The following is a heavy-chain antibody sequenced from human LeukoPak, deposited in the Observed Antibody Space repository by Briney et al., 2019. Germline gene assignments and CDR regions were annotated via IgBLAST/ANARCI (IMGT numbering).Heavy chain of an antibody. V-gene: IGHV3-33*01. CDR3: ARLGGLTVTTFHSYGMDV. CDR2: IWYDGSNT. Sequence: GRSLRLSCAASGFTFSNFGMHWVRQAPGKGLEWVAVIWYDGSNTYYADSVKGRFTISRDNSKNTLYLQMRSLTVEDTAVYYCARLGGLTVTTFHSYGMDVWGQGTTVTVSS. J-gene: IGHJ6*02. D-gene: IGHD4-11*01. CDR1: GFTFSNFG.